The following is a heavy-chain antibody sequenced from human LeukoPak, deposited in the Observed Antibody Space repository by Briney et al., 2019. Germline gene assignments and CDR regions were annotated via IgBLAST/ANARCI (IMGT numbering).Heavy chain of an antibody. V-gene: IGHV3-21*01. CDR2: ISSSSSYI. CDR3: ARDYDSSGTGAFDI. J-gene: IGHJ3*02. D-gene: IGHD3-22*01. CDR1: GFTFCSFS. Sequence: GGSLRLSCAASGFTFCSFSMNWVRQAPGKGVEWVSSISSSSSYIYYADSVKGRFTIPRDNAKNSLYLQMNSLRAEDTAVYYCARDYDSSGTGAFDIWGQGTMVTVSS.